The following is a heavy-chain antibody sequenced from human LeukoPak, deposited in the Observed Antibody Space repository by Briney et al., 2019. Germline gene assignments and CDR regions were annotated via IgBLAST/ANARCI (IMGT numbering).Heavy chain of an antibody. CDR3: ATDGDAGIAAAGTRGWFDP. J-gene: IGHJ5*02. D-gene: IGHD6-13*01. CDR1: GYTLTELS. Sequence: ASVKVSCKVSGYTLTELSMHWVRQAPGKGLEWMGGFDPEDGETIYAQKFQGRVTMTEDTSTDTAYMELSSLRSEDTAVYYCATDGDAGIAAAGTRGWFDPWGQGTLVTVSS. CDR2: FDPEDGET. V-gene: IGHV1-24*01.